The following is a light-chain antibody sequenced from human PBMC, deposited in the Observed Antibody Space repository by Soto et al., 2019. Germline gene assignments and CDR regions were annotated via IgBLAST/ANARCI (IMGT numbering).Light chain of an antibody. CDR3: QQRSDWPLT. Sequence: EIVLTQSPATLSLSPGERVTLSCRASQSVSSYFAWYQQKPGLAPRLLIYDASTRAAGIPARFSGSGSGTDFTLTISSLESEDFAVYYCQQRSDWPLTFGGGTKVEIK. J-gene: IGKJ4*01. V-gene: IGKV3-11*01. CDR1: QSVSSY. CDR2: DAS.